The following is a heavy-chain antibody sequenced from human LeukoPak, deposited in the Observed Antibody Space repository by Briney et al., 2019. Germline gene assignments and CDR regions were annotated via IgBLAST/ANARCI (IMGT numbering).Heavy chain of an antibody. Sequence: ASVKVSCKASGYTFTSYGISWVRQAPGQGLEWMGWISAYNGNTNYAQKLQGRVTITADKSTSTAYMELSSLRSEDTAVYYCAHCSSTSCRDAFDIWGQGTMVTVAS. J-gene: IGHJ3*02. D-gene: IGHD2-2*01. V-gene: IGHV1-18*01. CDR2: ISAYNGNT. CDR3: AHCSSTSCRDAFDI. CDR1: GYTFTSYG.